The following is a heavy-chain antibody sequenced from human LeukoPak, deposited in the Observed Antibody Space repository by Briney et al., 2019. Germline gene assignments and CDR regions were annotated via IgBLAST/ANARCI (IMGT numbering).Heavy chain of an antibody. CDR2: ISGSGAST. D-gene: IGHD5-18*01. V-gene: IGHV3-23*01. J-gene: IGHJ4*02. CDR3: ARGLGGQLWLPPPYFDY. Sequence: GGSLRLSCAASGFTFSSYAMSWDRQAPGKGLEWVSVISGSGASTYYADSVKGRFTISRDNSKNMLYMQMSCLRAEDTAVYYCARGLGGQLWLPPPYFDYWGQGTLVTVSS. CDR1: GFTFSSYA.